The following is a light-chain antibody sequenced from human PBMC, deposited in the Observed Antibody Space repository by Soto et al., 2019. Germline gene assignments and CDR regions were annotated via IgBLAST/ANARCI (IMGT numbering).Light chain of an antibody. CDR3: QQRSNWLT. Sequence: EIVLTQSPATLSLSPGERATLSCRASQSVNNLLAWYQQKPDQAPRLLIYDASNRATGIPARFSGSGSGTDFTLTISSLEPEDFAFYYCQQRSNWLTFGGGTKVEI. CDR2: DAS. V-gene: IGKV3-11*01. CDR1: QSVNNL. J-gene: IGKJ4*01.